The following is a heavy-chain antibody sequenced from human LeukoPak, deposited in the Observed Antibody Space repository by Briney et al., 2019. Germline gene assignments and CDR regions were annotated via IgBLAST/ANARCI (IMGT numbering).Heavy chain of an antibody. J-gene: IGHJ5*02. CDR2: ISAYNGNT. Sequence: ASVKVSCKASGYTFTSFGIIWVRQAPGQGLEWMGWISAYNGNTNYAQKVQGRITMTTDRSTSTAYMELRSLRPDDTAVYYCAKDPTDYLGLIWFDPWGQGTLVTVSS. D-gene: IGHD2/OR15-2a*01. CDR3: AKDPTDYLGLIWFDP. CDR1: GYTFTSFG. V-gene: IGHV1-18*01.